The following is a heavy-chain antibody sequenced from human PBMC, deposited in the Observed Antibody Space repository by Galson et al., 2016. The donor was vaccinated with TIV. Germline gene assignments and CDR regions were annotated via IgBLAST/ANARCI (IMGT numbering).Heavy chain of an antibody. CDR1: GGPFSSYA. D-gene: IGHD6-13*01. J-gene: IGHJ6*03. CDR2: ITGMFGTT. V-gene: IGHV1-69*05. Sequence: SVKVSCKVSGGPFSSYAISWVRQAPGQGLEWVGGITGMFGTTNYAQKFQGRVTITTDESTSTAYMELSSLRSEDTAVYYCARHVGCNSNSFMDVWGKGTTVTVSS. CDR3: ARHVGCNSNSFMDV.